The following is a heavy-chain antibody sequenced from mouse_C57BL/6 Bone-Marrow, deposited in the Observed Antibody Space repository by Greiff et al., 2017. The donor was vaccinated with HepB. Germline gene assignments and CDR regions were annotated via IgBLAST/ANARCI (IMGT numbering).Heavy chain of an antibody. CDR3: AREDYYYGSSLYWYFDV. J-gene: IGHJ1*03. D-gene: IGHD1-1*01. V-gene: IGHV14-3*01. CDR1: GFNIKNTY. CDR2: IDPANGNT. Sequence: VQLQQSVAELVRPGASVKLSCTASGFNIKNTYMHWVKQRPEQGLEWIGRIDPANGNTKYAPKFQGKATITADTSSNTAYLQLSSLTSEDTAIYYCAREDYYYGSSLYWYFDVWGTGTTVTVSS.